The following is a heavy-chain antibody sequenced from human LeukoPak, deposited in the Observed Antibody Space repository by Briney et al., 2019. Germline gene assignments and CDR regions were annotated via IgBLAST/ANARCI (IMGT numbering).Heavy chain of an antibody. CDR2: IFHSGTT. Sequence: SGALSLTCAVSDGSISRSWWSWVRQPPGKGLEWIGEIFHSGTTNYNPSLKSRITISVDKSKNHFSLELSSVTAADTAVYYCARVEPPAYYYGMDVWGQGTTVIVSS. J-gene: IGHJ6*02. CDR1: DGSISRSW. V-gene: IGHV4-4*02. D-gene: IGHD1-1*01. CDR3: ARVEPPAYYYGMDV.